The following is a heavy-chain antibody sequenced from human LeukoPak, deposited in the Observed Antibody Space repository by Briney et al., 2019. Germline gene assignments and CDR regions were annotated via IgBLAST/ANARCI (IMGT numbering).Heavy chain of an antibody. CDR1: GYTFTGYY. V-gene: IGHV1-2*06. CDR2: INPNSGGT. CDR3: ARSPFRSGWYTGDY. Sequence: ASVKVSCKXSGYTFTGYYMHWVRQAPGQGLEGMGRINPNSGGTNYAQKFQGRVTMTRDTSISTAYMELSRLRSDDTAVYYCARSPFRSGWYTGDYWGQGTLVTVSS. J-gene: IGHJ4*02. D-gene: IGHD6-19*01.